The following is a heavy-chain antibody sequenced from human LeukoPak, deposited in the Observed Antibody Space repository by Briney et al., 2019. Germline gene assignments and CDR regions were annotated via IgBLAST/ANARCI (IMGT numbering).Heavy chain of an antibody. CDR3: ARHGSSSGYYYRHDAFDI. V-gene: IGHV4-59*08. D-gene: IGHD3-22*01. Sequence: SETLSLTCTVSGGSINSYHWIWIRQPPGKGLEWIGYIYYSGSTNYNTSLKSRVTISVDTSKNQFSLKLSSVPAADTAVYYCARHGSSSGYYYRHDAFDIWGQGTMVTVSS. CDR1: GGSINSYH. J-gene: IGHJ3*02. CDR2: IYYSGST.